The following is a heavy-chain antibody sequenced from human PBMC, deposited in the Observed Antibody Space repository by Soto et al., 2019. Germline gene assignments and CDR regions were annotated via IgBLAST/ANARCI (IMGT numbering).Heavy chain of an antibody. V-gene: IGHV3-30-3*01. CDR2: SSYEGIKT. J-gene: IGHJ4*02. CDR3: ARVPDFRYCSNGTCYPDS. D-gene: IGHD2-15*01. Sequence: QVQLVESGGGVVQPGRSLRLSCAASGFAFSSNAMHWVRQAPGKGLEWVAVSSYEGIKTDYADSVQGRFTIDSDKSKNTLYLQTNSLRVADTATYYCARVPDFRYCSNGTCYPDSWGQGTLGTVSS. CDR1: GFAFSSNA.